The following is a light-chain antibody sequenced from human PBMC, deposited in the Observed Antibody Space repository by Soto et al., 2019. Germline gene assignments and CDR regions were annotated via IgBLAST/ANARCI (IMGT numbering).Light chain of an antibody. Sequence: EIVLTQSPATLSLSPGERATLSCRASQSVSSYLSWYQQKPGRAPRLLIYDTSKRATGIPARFSGSGSGTDFTLTISSREPEDFAVYYYQQRTNWPRSFTFGPGTKVDIK. CDR2: DTS. CDR1: QSVSSY. J-gene: IGKJ3*01. V-gene: IGKV3-11*01. CDR3: QQRTNWPRSFT.